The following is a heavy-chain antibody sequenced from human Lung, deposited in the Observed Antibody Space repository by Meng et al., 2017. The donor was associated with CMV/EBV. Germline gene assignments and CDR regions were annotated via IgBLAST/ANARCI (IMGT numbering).Heavy chain of an antibody. CDR3: ARKVFRASDAFDI. J-gene: IGHJ3*02. CDR1: GYTFTGYY. V-gene: IGHV1-2*02. CDR2: INSKIGDA. Sequence: ASXXVSXKASGYTFTGYYLHWVRQAPGQGLEWMGWINSKIGDANYTQKFQGRVTVTRDTSISTAYMELKRLTYDDTAVYFCARKVFRASDAFDIWGQGTMVTVSS.